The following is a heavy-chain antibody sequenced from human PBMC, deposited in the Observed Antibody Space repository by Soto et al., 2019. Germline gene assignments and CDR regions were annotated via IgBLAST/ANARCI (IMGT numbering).Heavy chain of an antibody. J-gene: IGHJ5*02. D-gene: IGHD3-22*01. CDR1: GGSISSSSYS. CDR3: AREEVSSGYSNWFDL. V-gene: IGHV4-39*02. Sequence: SETLSLTCTVSGGSISSSSYSWDWIRQPPGKGLEWIGSIYYSGSTSYNPSLKSRVTISVDTSVNQFSLKLNSVTAADTAVYYCAREEVSSGYSNWFDLWGQGTLVTVSS. CDR2: IYYSGST.